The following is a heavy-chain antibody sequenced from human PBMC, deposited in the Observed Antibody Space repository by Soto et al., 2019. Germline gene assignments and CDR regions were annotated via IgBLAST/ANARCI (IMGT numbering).Heavy chain of an antibody. V-gene: IGHV3-23*01. CDR3: ANRHGGKLENWHFDV. Sequence: EVQLLESGGGLVQPGGSLRLSCAASGFTFRDHAMSWVRQAPEKGLQWVSDISSNGGGTFYVDSVKGRFTISRDNSKNTLQLQMNKLRAEDTAIYSCANRHGGKLENWHFDVWGRGSLVTVSS. CDR1: GFTFRDHA. CDR2: ISSNGGGT. D-gene: IGHD6-13*01. J-gene: IGHJ2*01.